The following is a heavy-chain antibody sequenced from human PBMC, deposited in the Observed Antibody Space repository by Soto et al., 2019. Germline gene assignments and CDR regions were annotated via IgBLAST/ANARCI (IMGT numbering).Heavy chain of an antibody. V-gene: IGHV4-39*01. CDR1: GGSISSSSYY. CDR2: IYYSGST. CDR3: ARHGRQYGDYVTLGSYYYYGMDV. D-gene: IGHD4-17*01. J-gene: IGHJ6*02. Sequence: ETLSLTCTVSGGSISSSSYYWGWIRQPPGKGLEWIGSIYYSGSTYYNPSLKSRVTISVDTSKNQFSLKLSSVTAADTAVYYCARHGRQYGDYVTLGSYYYYGMDVWGQGTTVTSP.